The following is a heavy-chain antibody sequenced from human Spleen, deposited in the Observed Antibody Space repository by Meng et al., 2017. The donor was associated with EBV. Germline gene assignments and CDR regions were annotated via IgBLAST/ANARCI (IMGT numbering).Heavy chain of an antibody. CDR2: TYYRSKWYN. CDR3: ARDGGSYYRELIS. Sequence: QVQLQQSGPGLVXXXXXLSLTRXXXGDSVSSNSAAWTWIRQSPSRGLEWLGRTYYRSKWYNDYAVSVKSRISINSDTSKNQFSLQLNSVTPEDTAVYYCARDGGSYYRELISWGQGTLVTVSS. V-gene: IGHV6-1*01. D-gene: IGHD1-26*01. CDR1: GDSVSSNSAA. J-gene: IGHJ4*02.